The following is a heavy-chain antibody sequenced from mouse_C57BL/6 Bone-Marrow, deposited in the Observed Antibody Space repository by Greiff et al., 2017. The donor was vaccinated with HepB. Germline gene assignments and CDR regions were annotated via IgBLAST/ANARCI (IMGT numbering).Heavy chain of an antibody. V-gene: IGHV14-4*01. CDR2: IDPENGDT. CDR3: TSSTVVALANWYYFDY. CDR1: GFNIKDDY. D-gene: IGHD1-1*01. Sequence: EVQLQQSGAELVRPGASVKLSCTASGFNIKDDYMHWVKQRPEQGLEWIGWIDPENGDTEYASKFQGKATITADTSSNTAYLQLSSLTSEDTAVYYCTSSTVVALANWYYFDYWGQGTTLTVSS. J-gene: IGHJ2*01.